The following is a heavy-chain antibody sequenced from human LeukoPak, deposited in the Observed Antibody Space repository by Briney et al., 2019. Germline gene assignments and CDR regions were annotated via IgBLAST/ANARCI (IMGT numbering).Heavy chain of an antibody. J-gene: IGHJ4*02. CDR3: AKDLGNCSSTSCYPFFDY. V-gene: IGHV3-30*02. CDR2: IRYDGSNK. D-gene: IGHD2-2*01. Sequence: PGGSLRLSCAASGFTFSSYGMHWVRQAPGKGLEWVAFIRYDGSNKYYADSVKGRFTISRDNSKNTLYLQMNSLRAEDTAVYYCAKDLGNCSSTSCYPFFDYWGQGTLVTVSS. CDR1: GFTFSSYG.